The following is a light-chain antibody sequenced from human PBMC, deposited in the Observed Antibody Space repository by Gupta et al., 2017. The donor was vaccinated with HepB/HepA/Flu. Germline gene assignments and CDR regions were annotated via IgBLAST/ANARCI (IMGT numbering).Light chain of an antibody. J-gene: IGKJ1*01. Sequence: DIQMTQSSSTLSASVGDRVTITCRASQSISSWLAWYQQKPGKAPKLLIYKASSLESGVPSRFSGSGSGTEFTLTISSLQPDDFATYYCQQYNSYLPTFGQGTKVEIK. V-gene: IGKV1-5*03. CDR3: QQYNSYLPT. CDR1: QSISSW. CDR2: KAS.